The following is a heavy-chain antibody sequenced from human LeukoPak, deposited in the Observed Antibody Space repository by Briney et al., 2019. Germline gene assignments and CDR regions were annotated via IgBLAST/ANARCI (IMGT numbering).Heavy chain of an antibody. D-gene: IGHD3-16*01. J-gene: IGHJ4*02. CDR2: IYPSGGST. CDR1: GYTLTSYY. Sequence: ASVKVSCKASGYTLTSYYMHWVRQAPGQGLEWMGIIYPSGGSTSYAQKFQGRVTMTRDTSTSTVYMELSSLRSEDTAVYYCARDERLGDFDYWGQGTLVTVSS. CDR3: ARDERLGDFDY. V-gene: IGHV1-46*01.